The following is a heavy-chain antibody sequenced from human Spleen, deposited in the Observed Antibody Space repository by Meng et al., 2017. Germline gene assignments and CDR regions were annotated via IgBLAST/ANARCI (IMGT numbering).Heavy chain of an antibody. Sequence: GESLKISCAASGFTFSSYGMHWVRQAPGKGLEWVAVIWYDGSNKYYADSVKGRFTISRDNAKNTLYLQMNSLRAEDTAVYYCARENDYGDYVGDYWGQGTLVTVSS. CDR1: GFTFSSYG. CDR3: ARENDYGDYVGDY. D-gene: IGHD4-17*01. V-gene: IGHV3-33*01. CDR2: IWYDGSNK. J-gene: IGHJ4*02.